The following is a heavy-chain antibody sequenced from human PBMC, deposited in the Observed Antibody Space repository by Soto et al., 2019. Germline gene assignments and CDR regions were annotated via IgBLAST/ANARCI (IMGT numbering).Heavy chain of an antibody. J-gene: IGHJ2*01. V-gene: IGHV3-23*01. Sequence: WGSLRLSCASSGFRFNNYAMNWVRQAPGKGLEWVSIISNSGGSTYYADSVKGRLTISRDNSKNSLYVQMNSLRAEDAAVYYCPKMRGPRAEYWLFDLWGRGTMVTVSS. CDR1: GFRFNNYA. CDR3: PKMRGPRAEYWLFDL. D-gene: IGHD3-16*01. CDR2: ISNSGGST.